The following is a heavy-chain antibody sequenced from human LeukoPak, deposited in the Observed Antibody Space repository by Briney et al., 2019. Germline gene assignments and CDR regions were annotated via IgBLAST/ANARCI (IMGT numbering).Heavy chain of an antibody. CDR2: LSGSGGST. CDR1: GFTFSSYA. Sequence: GGSLRLSCAASGFTFSSYAMSWVRQAPGKGLEGVSALSGSGGSTYYADSVKGWFTISRDNSKNTLYLQVNSLRAEDTAVFYCAKEDGYYYGSGSQIAYWGQGTLVTVSS. CDR3: AKEDGYYYGSGSQIAY. J-gene: IGHJ4*02. D-gene: IGHD3-10*01. V-gene: IGHV3-23*01.